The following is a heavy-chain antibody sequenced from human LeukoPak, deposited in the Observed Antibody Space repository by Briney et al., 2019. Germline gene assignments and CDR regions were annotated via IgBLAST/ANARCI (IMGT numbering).Heavy chain of an antibody. D-gene: IGHD5-18*01. Sequence: GGSLRLSCATSGFDFSSYSMNWVRQAPGKGLEWVSSISNSRGNIFYADSVMGRFTISRDNAKNSLYLQMNSLRAEDTAVYYCARVVNSYGPVDYWGQGTLVTVSS. CDR3: ARVVNSYGPVDY. CDR2: ISNSRGNI. J-gene: IGHJ4*02. V-gene: IGHV3-21*01. CDR1: GFDFSSYS.